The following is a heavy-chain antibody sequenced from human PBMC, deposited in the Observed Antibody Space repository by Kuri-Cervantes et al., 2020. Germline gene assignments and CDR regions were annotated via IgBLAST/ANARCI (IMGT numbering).Heavy chain of an antibody. D-gene: IGHD3-22*01. CDR1: GFTFSDYY. J-gene: IGHJ4*02. CDR2: ISYDGSNK. Sequence: GGSLRLSCAASGFTFSDYYMSWIRQAPGKGLEWVAVISYDGSNKYYADSVKGRFTISRDNSKNTLYLQMNSLRAEDTAVYYCARDGYDSSGYYFDYWGQGTLVTVSS. V-gene: IGHV3-30-3*01. CDR3: ARDGYDSSGYYFDY.